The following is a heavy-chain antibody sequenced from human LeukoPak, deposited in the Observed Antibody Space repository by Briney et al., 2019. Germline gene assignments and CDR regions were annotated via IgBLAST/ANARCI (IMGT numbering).Heavy chain of an antibody. CDR1: GFTFSSYD. CDR2: IGTAGVT. J-gene: IGHJ5*02. CDR3: ARDQGTSTAAPKRKGRFDP. V-gene: IGHV3-13*04. Sequence: GGSLRLSCAASGFTFSSYDMNWVRQATGKGLEWVSAIGTAGVTYYPGSVKGRFTISTGNSTNTLYLQMNSLRDEDTAVYYCARDQGTSTAAPKRKGRFDPWGQGTLVTVSS. D-gene: IGHD2-2*01.